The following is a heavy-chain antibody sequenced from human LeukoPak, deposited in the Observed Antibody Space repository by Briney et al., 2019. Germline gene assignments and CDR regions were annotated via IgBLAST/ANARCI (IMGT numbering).Heavy chain of an antibody. CDR2: INPSGGST. V-gene: IGHV1-46*01. CDR3: ARDERDTMVRGVAAPYYYGMDV. J-gene: IGHJ6*04. Sequence: VASVTVSCTASGYTFTSYYMHWVRQAPGQGLEWMGIINPSGGSTSYAQKFQVRVTMTRDTSTSTVYMELSSLRSEDTAVYYCARDERDTMVRGVAAPYYYGMDVWGKGTTVTVSS. CDR1: GYTFTSYY. D-gene: IGHD3-10*01.